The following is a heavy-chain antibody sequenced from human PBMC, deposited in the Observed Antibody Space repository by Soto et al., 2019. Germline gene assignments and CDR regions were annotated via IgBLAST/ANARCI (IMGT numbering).Heavy chain of an antibody. CDR2: IYFSGTT. D-gene: IGHD1-26*01. V-gene: IGHV4-39*02. J-gene: IGHJ4*02. CDR1: GGSISSSSYY. CDR3: ARPKPAPEKLPDPLSSGSYPPLYYFDY. Sequence: SETLSLTCTVSGGSISSSSYYWGWLRQPPGKGLEWIGRIYFSGTTNYNPALTSRVTISVDPSNNPCSLTRSSVTAADTAVYYCARPKPAPEKLPDPLSSGSYPPLYYFDYWGQGALVTVSS.